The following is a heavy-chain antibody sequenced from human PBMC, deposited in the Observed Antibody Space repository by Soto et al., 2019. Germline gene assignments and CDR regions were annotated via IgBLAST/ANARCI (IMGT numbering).Heavy chain of an antibody. CDR1: GYIFTTYG. CDR2: IIAHTGNT. D-gene: IGHD3-16*01. Sequence: QVHLVQSGAEVKKPGASVKVSCKGSGYIFTTYGSTWVRQAPGQGLGWMGWIIAHTGNTNYAQKLQGRVTVTRDTATSTAYTALTNLRSEGTAVSYWARGGGGDDWGQGALVTVSS. CDR3: ARGGGGDD. J-gene: IGHJ4*02. V-gene: IGHV1-18*01.